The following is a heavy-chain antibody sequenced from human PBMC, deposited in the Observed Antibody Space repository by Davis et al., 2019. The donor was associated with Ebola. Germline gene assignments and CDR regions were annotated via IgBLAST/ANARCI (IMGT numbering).Heavy chain of an antibody. Sequence: SVKVSCKASGGTFSSYAISWVRQAPGQGLEWMGGIIPIFGTANYAQKFQGRVTMTTDTSTSTAYMELRSLRSDDTAVYYCARDLGYDFWSGYLPFDYWGQGTLVTVSS. D-gene: IGHD3-3*01. CDR2: IIPIFGTA. J-gene: IGHJ4*02. CDR1: GGTFSSYA. CDR3: ARDLGYDFWSGYLPFDY. V-gene: IGHV1-69*05.